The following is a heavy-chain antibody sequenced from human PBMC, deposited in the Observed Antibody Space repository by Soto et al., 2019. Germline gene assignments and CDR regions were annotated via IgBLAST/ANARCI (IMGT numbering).Heavy chain of an antibody. Sequence: EVQLLQSGGGLVQPGGSLRLSCAASGFKFSNFAMRWIRQAPGKGLEWVSGINGGGGHTDYADSVKGRFTISRDNSKNTLYLQMSSLRAEDTAVYYCAKANLVYSSTWFFFDYWGQGSLVTVSS. V-gene: IGHV3-23*01. CDR3: AKANLVYSSTWFFFDY. J-gene: IGHJ4*02. CDR1: GFKFSNFA. D-gene: IGHD2-2*01. CDR2: INGGGGHT.